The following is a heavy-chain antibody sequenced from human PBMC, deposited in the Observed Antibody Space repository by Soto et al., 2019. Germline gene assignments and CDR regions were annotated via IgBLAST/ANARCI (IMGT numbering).Heavy chain of an antibody. V-gene: IGHV4-59*08. Sequence: SETLSLTCTVSGGSISSYFWSWIRQPPGKGLEWIGYIYYSGNAYYNPSLKSRVTISVDTSKNQFSLKLTSVTAADAALYYCARDFFDSSDYTTNWFDPWGQGTLVTVSS. D-gene: IGHD3-22*01. CDR2: IYYSGNA. J-gene: IGHJ5*02. CDR1: GGSISSYF. CDR3: ARDFFDSSDYTTNWFDP.